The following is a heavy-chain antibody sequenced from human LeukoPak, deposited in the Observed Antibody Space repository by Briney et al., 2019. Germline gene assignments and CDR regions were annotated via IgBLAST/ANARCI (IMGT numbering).Heavy chain of an antibody. CDR1: GGSFSGYY. V-gene: IGHV4-34*01. CDR3: ARVSRPLGYCSGGSCYGTKGNWFDP. D-gene: IGHD2-15*01. Sequence: PSETLSLPCAVYGGSFSGYYWGWIRQPPGKGLEWIGSIYYSGSTYYNPSLKSRVTISVDTSKNQFSLKLSSVTAADTAVYYCARVSRPLGYCSGGSCYGTKGNWFDPWGQGTLVTVSS. J-gene: IGHJ5*02. CDR2: IYYSGST.